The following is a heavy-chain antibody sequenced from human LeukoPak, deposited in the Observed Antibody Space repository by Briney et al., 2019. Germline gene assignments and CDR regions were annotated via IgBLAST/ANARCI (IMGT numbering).Heavy chain of an antibody. CDR1: GLTFSSYS. CDR3: ARESSSAFDY. V-gene: IGHV3-21*01. CDR2: ISTSSSYI. J-gene: IGHJ4*02. D-gene: IGHD6-25*01. Sequence: GGSLRLSCAASGLTFSSYSMHWVRQAPGKGLEWVSSISTSSSYIYYADSVKGRFTISRDNAKNSLYLQMNSLRAEDTAVYYCARESSSAFDYWGQGTLVTVSS.